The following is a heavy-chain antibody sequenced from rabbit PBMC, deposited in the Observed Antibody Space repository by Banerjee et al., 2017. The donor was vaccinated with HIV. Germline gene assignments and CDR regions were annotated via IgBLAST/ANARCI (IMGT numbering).Heavy chain of an antibody. CDR2: IYGPGAGT. V-gene: IGHV1S45*01. J-gene: IGHJ4*01. CDR1: GFSFSSDYD. Sequence: QEQLEESGGDLVKPGASLTLTCTASGFSFSSDYDMCWVRQAPGKGLEWIGCIYGPGAGTWYASWAKGRFTISRTSSTTVTLQMTSLTAADTATYFCARKKSGYFNLWGQGTLVTVS. CDR3: ARKKSGYFNL.